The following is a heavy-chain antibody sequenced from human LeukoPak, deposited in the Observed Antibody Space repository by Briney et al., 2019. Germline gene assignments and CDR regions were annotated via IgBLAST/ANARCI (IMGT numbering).Heavy chain of an antibody. J-gene: IGHJ4*02. CDR2: IYTTGSS. V-gene: IGHV4-4*07. CDR1: GGSINNYY. Sequence: SETLSLTCTGSGGSINNYYWSWIRLPAGKELEWIGRIYTTGSSNYNPSLKGRVTISVDKSKNQFSLNLSSMTAADTAIYYCARDGYSSAWADLEYFDYWGQGIPVTVSS. CDR3: ARDGYSSAWADLEYFDY. D-gene: IGHD6-19*01.